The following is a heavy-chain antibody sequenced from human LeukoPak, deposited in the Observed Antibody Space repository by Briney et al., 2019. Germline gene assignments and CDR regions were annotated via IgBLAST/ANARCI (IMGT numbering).Heavy chain of an antibody. CDR1: GGSISSYY. J-gene: IGHJ4*02. Sequence: KASETLSLTCTVSGGSISSYYWSWIRQPPGKGLEWIGYIYYSGSTNYNPSLKSRVTISVDTSKNQFSLKLSSVTAADTAVYYCARGGPRIVGATYFDYWGRGTLVTVSS. CDR2: IYYSGST. V-gene: IGHV4-59*01. CDR3: ARGGPRIVGATYFDY. D-gene: IGHD1-26*01.